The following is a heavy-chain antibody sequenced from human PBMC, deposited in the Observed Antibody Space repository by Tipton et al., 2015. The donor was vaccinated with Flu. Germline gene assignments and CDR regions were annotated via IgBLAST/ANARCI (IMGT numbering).Heavy chain of an antibody. J-gene: IGHJ6*02. D-gene: IGHD3-10*01. CDR3: ARHRMVRGVISPYFYYGMDV. V-gene: IGHV4-59*08. CDR2: ISYSGST. CDR1: GGSISSYH. Sequence: TLSLTCTVSGGSISSYHWSWIRQSPGKGLEWIGYISYSGSTNYNPSLKSRVTISVDTSKNQFSLKLSSVTAADTAVYYCARHRMVRGVISPYFYYGMDVWGRGTTVTVSS.